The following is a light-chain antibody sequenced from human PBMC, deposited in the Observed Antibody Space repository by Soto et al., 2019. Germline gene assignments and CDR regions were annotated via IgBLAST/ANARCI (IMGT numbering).Light chain of an antibody. J-gene: IGKJ1*01. CDR1: QSISSN. CDR3: QQYNSWWT. V-gene: IGKV3-15*01. Sequence: EIVMTQSPATLSVSPGERATLSCRASQSISSNLAWYQQKRGQAPRLLIYGASIRATGIPARFSGSGSGTEFTLTISSLQSEDFAVYYCQQYNSWWTFGQGTKVEIK. CDR2: GAS.